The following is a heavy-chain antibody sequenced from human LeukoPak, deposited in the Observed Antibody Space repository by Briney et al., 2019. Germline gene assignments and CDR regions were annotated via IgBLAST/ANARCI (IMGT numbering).Heavy chain of an antibody. CDR3: AREWRSGGRYALYLDY. J-gene: IGHJ4*02. CDR2: INPNSGGT. V-gene: IGHV1-2*02. CDR1: GYTFTGYY. D-gene: IGHD6-19*01. Sequence: ASVKVSCKASGYTFTGYYMHWVRQAPGQGLEWMGWINPNSGGTNYAQKFQGRVTMTRDTSISTAYMELSRLRSDDTAVYYCAREWRSGGRYALYLDYWGQGTLVTVSS.